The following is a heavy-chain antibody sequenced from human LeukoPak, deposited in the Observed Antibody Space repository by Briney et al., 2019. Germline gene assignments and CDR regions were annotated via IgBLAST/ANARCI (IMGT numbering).Heavy chain of an antibody. CDR3: ARDSGPHYGDRSYYYYYGMDV. D-gene: IGHD4-17*01. V-gene: IGHV4-4*02. CDR1: GGSISSSNW. J-gene: IGHJ6*02. Sequence: SETLSLTCAVSGGSISSSNWWSWVRQPPGKGLEWIGEIYHSGSTNYNPSLKSRVTISVDKSKNQFSLKLSSVTAADTAVYYCARDSGPHYGDRSYYYYYGMDVWGQGTTVTVSS. CDR2: IYHSGST.